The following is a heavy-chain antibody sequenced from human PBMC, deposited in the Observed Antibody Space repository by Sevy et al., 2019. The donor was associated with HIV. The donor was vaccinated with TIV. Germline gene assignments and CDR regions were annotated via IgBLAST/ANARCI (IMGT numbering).Heavy chain of an antibody. Sequence: GGSLRLSCAASGFTFSDYYMSWIRQAPGKGLEWVSSISSSGSTRYYADSVKGGFTISRDNAKNSLYLQMNSLRAEDTAVYYCARDLRVSTMVRGVFDYWGQGTLVTVSS. V-gene: IGHV3-11*01. D-gene: IGHD3-10*01. CDR2: ISSSGSTR. CDR3: ARDLRVSTMVRGVFDY. J-gene: IGHJ4*02. CDR1: GFTFSDYY.